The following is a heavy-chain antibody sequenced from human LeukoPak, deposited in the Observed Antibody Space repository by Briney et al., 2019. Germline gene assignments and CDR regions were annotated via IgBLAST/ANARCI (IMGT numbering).Heavy chain of an antibody. Sequence: GGSLRLSCAASGFTFSSYGMPWVRQAPGKGLEWVAVIWYDGSNKYYADSVKGRFTISRDNSKNTLYLQMNSLRAEDTAVYYCARDVEMATIRYFDYWGQGTLVTVSS. CDR1: GFTFSSYG. V-gene: IGHV3-33*01. CDR3: ARDVEMATIRYFDY. J-gene: IGHJ4*02. CDR2: IWYDGSNK. D-gene: IGHD5-24*01.